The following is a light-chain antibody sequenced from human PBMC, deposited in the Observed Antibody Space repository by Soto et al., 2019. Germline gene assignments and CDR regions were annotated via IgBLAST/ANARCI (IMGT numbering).Light chain of an antibody. CDR3: QQYNNWPPPT. V-gene: IGKV3-15*01. CDR2: GAS. CDR1: HSVSSN. J-gene: IGKJ4*01. Sequence: EIVMTQSPATLSVSPGERATLSCRASHSVSSNLAWYQQKPGQAPRLLIYGASTRATGIPARFSGSGSGTEFTLTISSLQSEDFAVYYCQQYNNWPPPTFGGGTKVEIK.